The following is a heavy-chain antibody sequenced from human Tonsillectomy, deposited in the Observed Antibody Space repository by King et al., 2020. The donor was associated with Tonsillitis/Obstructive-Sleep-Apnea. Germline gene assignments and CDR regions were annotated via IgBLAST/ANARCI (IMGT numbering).Heavy chain of an antibody. Sequence: VKLVESGAEVKKPGASVKVSCKAYGYTFTRYYIHWVRQAPGQGLEWMGIINPSDGITTYAQKFQGRVTMTRDTSTNTVHMELSSLRSEDTAVYYCARDDKDDRYFDYWGQGTLVTVSS. J-gene: IGHJ4*02. CDR3: ARDDKDDRYFDY. CDR2: INPSDGIT. CDR1: GYTFTRYY. D-gene: IGHD2-15*01. V-gene: IGHV1-46*01.